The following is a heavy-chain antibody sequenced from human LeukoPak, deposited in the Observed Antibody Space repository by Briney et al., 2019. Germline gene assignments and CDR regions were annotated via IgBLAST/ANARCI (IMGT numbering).Heavy chain of an antibody. V-gene: IGHV1-69*02. J-gene: IGHJ4*02. CDR1: GGTFSSYT. D-gene: IGHD4-11*01. CDR3: ARGYSNYVGYFDY. CDR2: IIPILGIA. Sequence: SVKVSCKASGGTFSSYTISWVRQAPGQGLEWMGRIIPILGIANYAQKLQGRVTITADKSTSTAYMELSSLRSEDTAVYYCARGYSNYVGYFDYWGQGTLVTVSS.